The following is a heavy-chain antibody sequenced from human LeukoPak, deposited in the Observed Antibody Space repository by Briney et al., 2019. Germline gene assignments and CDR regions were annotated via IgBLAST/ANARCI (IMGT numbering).Heavy chain of an antibody. V-gene: IGHV3-23*01. J-gene: IGHJ4*02. D-gene: IGHD4-17*01. CDR1: GFTFSSYA. CDR3: ARDPRVTTGLGDY. CDR2: LSGGGGST. Sequence: GGSLRLSCAASGFTFSSYALSWVRQAPGKGLEWVSALSGGGGSTYYADSVKGRFTISRDNSKNTLYLQMNSLRAEDTAVYYCARDPRVTTGLGDYWGQGTLVTVSS.